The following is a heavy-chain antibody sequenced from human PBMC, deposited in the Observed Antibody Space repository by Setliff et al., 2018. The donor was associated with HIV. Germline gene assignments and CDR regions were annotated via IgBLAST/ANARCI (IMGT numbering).Heavy chain of an antibody. Sequence: ASVKVSCKASGYSFTTYGISWVRQAPGQRLEWMGWVSAYDGKALYAQKFQGRVTMTTDTSTSTAYMDLRGLRSDDTAVYYCARVAYASLSSSWYLLDYYYYLDVWGKGTTVTVSS. D-gene: IGHD6-13*01. V-gene: IGHV1-18*01. CDR1: GYSFTTYG. J-gene: IGHJ6*03. CDR3: ARVAYASLSSSWYLLDYYYYLDV. CDR2: VSAYDGKA.